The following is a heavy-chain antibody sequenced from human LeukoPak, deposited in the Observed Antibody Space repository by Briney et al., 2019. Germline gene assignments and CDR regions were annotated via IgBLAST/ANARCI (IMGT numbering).Heavy chain of an antibody. V-gene: IGHV3-48*04. CDR3: ARGRPFDY. CDR1: GFTFRSYS. CDR2: IDDSRSLI. Sequence: GGSLRLSCAASGFTFRSYSMNWVRQAPGKGLEWVSYIDDSRSLIYYADSVKGRFTISRDNAKNSLYLHMNSLRAEDTAVYYCARGRPFDYWGQGTLVTVSS. J-gene: IGHJ4*02.